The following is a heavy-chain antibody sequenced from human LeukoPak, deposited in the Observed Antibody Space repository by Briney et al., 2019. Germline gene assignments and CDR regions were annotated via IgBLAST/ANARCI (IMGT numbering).Heavy chain of an antibody. J-gene: IGHJ4*02. CDR1: GFTFSSSAM. CDR3: ARGLGSWYFDY. Sequence: PGGSLRLSCAASGFTFSSSAMSWVRQAPGKGLEWIGSIYHSGSTYYNPSLKSRVTISVDTSKNQFSLKLSSVTAADTAVYYCARGLGSWYFDYWGQGTLVTVSS. V-gene: IGHV4-38-2*01. CDR2: IYHSGST. D-gene: IGHD6-13*01.